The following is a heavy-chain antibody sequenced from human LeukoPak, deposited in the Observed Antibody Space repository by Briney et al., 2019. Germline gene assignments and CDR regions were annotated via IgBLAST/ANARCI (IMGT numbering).Heavy chain of an antibody. Sequence: TGGSLRLSCAAPGVTSRNSWMHWVRQAPGKGLVWVSRITIDGSSTTYADSVKGRFTISRDNAKDTLYLQMNSLRPEDTAVYCCTRDRFYAIDAWGQGTTVTVSS. CDR1: GVTSRNSW. J-gene: IGHJ6*02. V-gene: IGHV3-74*03. CDR2: ITIDGSST. CDR3: TRDRFYAIDA.